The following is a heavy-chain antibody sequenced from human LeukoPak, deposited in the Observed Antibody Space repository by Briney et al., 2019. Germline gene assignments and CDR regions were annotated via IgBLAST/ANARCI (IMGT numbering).Heavy chain of an antibody. CDR1: GYTFTSYD. D-gene: IGHD3-3*01. Sequence: GASVKVSCKASGYTFTSYDINWVRQATGQGLEWMGWMNPNSGNTGYAQKFQGRVTMTRNTSISTAYMELSSLRSEDTAVYYCARLNFYDSDLYYYYYGMDVWGQGTTVTVSS. V-gene: IGHV1-8*01. CDR2: MNPNSGNT. J-gene: IGHJ6*02. CDR3: ARLNFYDSDLYYYYYGMDV.